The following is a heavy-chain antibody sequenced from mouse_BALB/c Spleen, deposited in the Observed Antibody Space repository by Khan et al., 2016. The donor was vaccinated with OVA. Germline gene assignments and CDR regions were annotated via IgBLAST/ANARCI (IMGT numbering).Heavy chain of an antibody. CDR1: GFTFSSFG. D-gene: IGHD3-1*01. V-gene: IGHV5-17*02. J-gene: IGHJ4*01. CDR2: INSGSTTV. CDR3: ARRSGYVHYYAMDY. Sequence: EVELVESGGGLVQPGGSRKLSCAASGFTFSSFGMHWVRQAPEKGLEWVAYINSGSTTVYYADTVKGRFTISRDNPKNTLFLQMTSLRSADTAMYYCARRSGYVHYYAMDYWGQGTSVTVSS.